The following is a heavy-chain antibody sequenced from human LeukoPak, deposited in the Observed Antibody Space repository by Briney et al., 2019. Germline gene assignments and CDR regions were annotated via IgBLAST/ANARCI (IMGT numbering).Heavy chain of an antibody. D-gene: IGHD4-23*01. CDR3: ARGGGNPSGGSFDP. V-gene: IGHV3-7*01. Sequence: GGSLRLSCAASGFTFSSYWMSWVRQAPGKGLECVANIKQDGSEKRYVDSVKGRFTISRDNAKNSLYLQMNSLRAEDTAVYYCARGGGNPSGGSFDPWGQGTLVTVSS. J-gene: IGHJ5*02. CDR2: IKQDGSEK. CDR1: GFTFSSYW.